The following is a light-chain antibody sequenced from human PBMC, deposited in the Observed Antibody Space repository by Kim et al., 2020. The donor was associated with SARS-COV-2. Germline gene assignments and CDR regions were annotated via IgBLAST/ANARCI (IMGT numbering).Light chain of an antibody. J-gene: IGKJ1*01. CDR1: QSISSW. CDR3: QQYNSYWT. CDR2: AAS. Sequence: DIQMTQSPSTLSASVGDRVTITCRASQSISSWLAWYQQKPGKAPKLLIYAASSLESGVPLRFSGSGSGTEFTLTISSLQPDDFATYYCQQYNSYWTFGQGTKVEIK. V-gene: IGKV1-5*01.